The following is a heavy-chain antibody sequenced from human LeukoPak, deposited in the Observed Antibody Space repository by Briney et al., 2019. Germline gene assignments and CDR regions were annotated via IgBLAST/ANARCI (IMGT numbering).Heavy chain of an antibody. J-gene: IGHJ5*02. CDR1: GGSISSYY. CDR3: ARNRAAYYDILPRGNWFDP. D-gene: IGHD3-9*01. Sequence: SDTLSLTCTVSGGSISSYYWSWIRQPPGKGLEWIGYIYYSGSTNYNPSHNSRVTISVDTSKNQYSLKLGYVTAADTAVYYCARNRAAYYDILPRGNWFDPWGQGTLVTVSS. CDR2: IYYSGST. V-gene: IGHV4-59*07.